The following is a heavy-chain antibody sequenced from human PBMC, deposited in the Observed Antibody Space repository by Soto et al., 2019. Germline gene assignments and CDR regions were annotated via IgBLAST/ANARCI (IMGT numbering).Heavy chain of an antibody. CDR3: ARHPTGYCSSTSCYAGGNY. D-gene: IGHD2-2*01. V-gene: IGHV4-39*01. CDR1: GGSISSSSYY. J-gene: IGHJ4*02. Sequence: QLQLQESGPGLVKPSETLSLTCTVSGGSISSSSYYWGWIRQPPGKGLEWIGSIYYSGSTYYNPSIKSRVTISVDTSKNQFSLKLSSVTAADTAVYYCARHPTGYCSSTSCYAGGNYWGQGTLVTVSS. CDR2: IYYSGST.